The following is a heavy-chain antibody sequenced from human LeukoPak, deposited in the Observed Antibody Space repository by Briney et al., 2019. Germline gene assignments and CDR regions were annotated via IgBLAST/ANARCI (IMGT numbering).Heavy chain of an antibody. CDR3: AKWAVVAATPPWNYGMDV. CDR2: ISYDGSNK. V-gene: IGHV3-30*18. Sequence: QPGRSLRLSCAASGFTFSSYGMHWVRQAPGKGLEWVAVISYDGSNKYYADSVKGRFTISRDNSKNTLYPQMNSLRAEDTAVYYCAKWAVVAATPPWNYGMDVWGQGTTVTVSS. CDR1: GFTFSSYG. D-gene: IGHD2-15*01. J-gene: IGHJ6*02.